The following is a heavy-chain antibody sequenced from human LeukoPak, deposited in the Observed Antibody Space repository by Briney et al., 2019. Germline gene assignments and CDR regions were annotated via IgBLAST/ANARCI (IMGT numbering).Heavy chain of an antibody. Sequence: GGSLRLSCAASGFTFSSYSMNWVRQAPGKGLEWVSYISSSSSTIYYADSVKGRFTISRDNAKNSLYLQMNSLRAEDTAVYYCAREYCTNGVCYSDYWGQGTLVTVSS. CDR1: GFTFSSYS. CDR3: AREYCTNGVCYSDY. J-gene: IGHJ4*02. D-gene: IGHD2-8*01. CDR2: ISSSSSTI. V-gene: IGHV3-48*01.